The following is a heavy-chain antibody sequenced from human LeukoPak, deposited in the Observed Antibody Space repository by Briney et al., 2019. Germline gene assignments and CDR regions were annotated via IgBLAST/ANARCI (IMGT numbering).Heavy chain of an antibody. CDR2: IYYSGST. CDR3: ARDRIVGAKNWFDP. CDR1: GGSISSYY. J-gene: IGHJ5*02. Sequence: SETLSLTCTVSGGSISSYYWSWIRQPPGKGLEWIGYIYYSGSTNYNPSLKSRVTISVDTSKNQFSLKLSSVTAADTAVYYCARDRIVGAKNWFDPWGQGTLVTVSS. V-gene: IGHV4-59*01. D-gene: IGHD1-26*01.